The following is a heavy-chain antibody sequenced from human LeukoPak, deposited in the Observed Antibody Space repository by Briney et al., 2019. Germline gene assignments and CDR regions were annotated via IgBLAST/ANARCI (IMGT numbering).Heavy chain of an antibody. J-gene: IGHJ4*02. CDR3: ARASANNYGLFDY. CDR1: EFTLSGYW. V-gene: IGHV3-74*01. D-gene: IGHD5-18*01. CDR2: ISPDGSTT. Sequence: GGSLRLSCAASEFTLSGYWMHWVRQAPGKGLGWVSRISPDGSTTNYADSVRGRFTISRDNAKNTLYLQMSSLRADDTAVYYCARASANNYGLFDYWGQGTLVTVSS.